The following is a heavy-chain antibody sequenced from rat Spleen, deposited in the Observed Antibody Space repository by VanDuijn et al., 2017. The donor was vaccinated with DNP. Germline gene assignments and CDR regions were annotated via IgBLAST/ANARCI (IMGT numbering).Heavy chain of an antibody. J-gene: IGHJ2*01. CDR2: ITTSGDST. V-gene: IGHV5-31*01. CDR3: ARGGRSYFDY. Sequence: EVQLVESGGGLVQPGRSLKVSCVVSGFTFNKYWMTWIRQVPGKGLEWVASITTSGDSTYSPDSVKGRFTISRDNAKNTLYLQMNILRSEDTATYYCARGGRSYFDYWGQGVMVTVSS. D-gene: IGHD1-11*01. CDR1: GFTFNKYW.